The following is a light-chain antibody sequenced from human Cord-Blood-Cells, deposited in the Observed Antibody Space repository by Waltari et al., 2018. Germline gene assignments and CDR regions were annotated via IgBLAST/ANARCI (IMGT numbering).Light chain of an antibody. V-gene: IGLV1-40*01. J-gene: IGLJ3*02. CDR2: GNS. CDR3: QSYDSSLSGWV. Sequence: QSVLTQPPSVSAAPGPRVTIPCPGSSSNIGAGYDVHWYQQLPGTAPNLLIYGNSNRPAGVPDRSSGSKSGTSASLAITGLEAEDEADYYCQSYDSSLSGWVFGGGTKLTVL. CDR1: SSNIGAGYD.